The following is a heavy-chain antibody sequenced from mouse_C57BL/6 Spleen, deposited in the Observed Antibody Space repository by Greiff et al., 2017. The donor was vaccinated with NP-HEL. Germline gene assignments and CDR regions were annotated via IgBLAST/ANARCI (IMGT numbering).Heavy chain of an antibody. CDR1: GFTFSDFY. V-gene: IGHV7-1*01. CDR2: SRNKANDYTT. D-gene: IGHD2-3*01. J-gene: IGHJ2*01. CDR3: ARAYDVYFDY. Sequence: EVHLVESGGGLVQPGRSLRLSCATSGFTFSDFYMEWVRQAPGKGLEWIAASRNKANDYTTEYSVSVKGRFTVSRDTSHSILYLQMNALTAEDTAIYYCARAYDVYFDYWGQGTTLTVSS.